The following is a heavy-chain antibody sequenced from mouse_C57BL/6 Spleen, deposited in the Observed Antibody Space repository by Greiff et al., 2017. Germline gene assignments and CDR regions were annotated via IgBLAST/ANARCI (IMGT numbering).Heavy chain of an antibody. CDR2: IDPSDSYT. Sequence: QVQLKQPGAELVMPGASVKLSCKASGYTFTSYWMHWVKQRPGQGLEWIGEIDPSDSYTNYNQKFKGKSTLTVDKSSSTAYMQLSSRTSEDSAVYDCARRGVGGGDYFDYWGQGTTLTVSS. V-gene: IGHV1-69*01. CDR1: GYTFTSYW. J-gene: IGHJ2*01. CDR3: ARRGVGGGDYFDY.